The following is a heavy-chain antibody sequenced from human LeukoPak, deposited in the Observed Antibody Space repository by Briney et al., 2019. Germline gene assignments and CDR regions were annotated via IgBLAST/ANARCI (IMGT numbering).Heavy chain of an antibody. J-gene: IGHJ4*02. CDR2: IYYSGST. CDR1: GGSISSGDYY. CDR3: ARTYCSGGSCHFDY. Sequence: SETLSLTCTVSGGSISSGDYYWSWIRQPPGKGLEWIGCIYYSGSTYYNPSLKSRVTISVDTSKNQFSLKLSSVTAADTAVYYCARTYCSGGSCHFDYWGQGTLVTVSS. V-gene: IGHV4-30-4*01. D-gene: IGHD2-15*01.